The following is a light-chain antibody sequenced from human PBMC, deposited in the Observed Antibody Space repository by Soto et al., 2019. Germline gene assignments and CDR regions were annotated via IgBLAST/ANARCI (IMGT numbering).Light chain of an antibody. CDR2: AAS. J-gene: IGKJ2*01. CDR1: QGISTY. Sequence: DIQMTQSPSSLSASVGDRVSITCRASQGISTYLNWYQQIPGKAPQLLIFAASSLQSGVPSRFSGRGSGTEFTLTISSLQPEDFASYFCQQSYRIPYTFGQGTKLEIK. V-gene: IGKV1-39*01. CDR3: QQSYRIPYT.